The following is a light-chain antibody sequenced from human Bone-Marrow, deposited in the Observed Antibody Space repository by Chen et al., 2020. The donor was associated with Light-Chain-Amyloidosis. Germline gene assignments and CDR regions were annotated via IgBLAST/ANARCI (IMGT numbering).Light chain of an antibody. CDR1: SGDVGTYNY. J-gene: IGLJ1*01. CDR2: AVS. V-gene: IGLV2-14*01. Sequence: QSALTQPASVSWSPAQATTIPCTGTSGDVGTYNYVSWYQQHPGKAPKVMIYAVSNRPSGVSNRFSGSKSGNTASLTISGLQAEDEADYYCSSFTSSSSYVFGPGTKVTIL. CDR3: SSFTSSSSYV.